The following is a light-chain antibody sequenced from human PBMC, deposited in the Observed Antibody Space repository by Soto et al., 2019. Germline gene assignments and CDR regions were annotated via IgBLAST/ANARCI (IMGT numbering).Light chain of an antibody. CDR2: GAS. Sequence: EIVMTQSPATLSVSPGERATLSCRASQSISNNLAWYQQQPGQTPRLLIYGASTTATGIPARFSGSGTGTEFTLTISSLQSEDFAVYYCLQDYNYPITFGQGTRLEI. J-gene: IGKJ5*01. CDR3: LQDYNYPIT. V-gene: IGKV3-15*01. CDR1: QSISNN.